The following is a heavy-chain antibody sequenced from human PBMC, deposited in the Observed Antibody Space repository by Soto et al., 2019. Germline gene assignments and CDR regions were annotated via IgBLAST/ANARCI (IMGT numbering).Heavy chain of an antibody. CDR1: GFTFSNYG. D-gene: IGHD2-15*01. CDR3: AKVIAATLPYFYYDLDV. Sequence: PGGSLRLSCAATGFTFSNYGMHWVRQAPGKVLEWVTVISYDGSNKYYADSVKGRFTISRDNSKDTLYLQMSSLRPEDTAVYFCAKVIAATLPYFYYDLDVWGQGTMVTVSS. CDR2: ISYDGSNK. V-gene: IGHV3-30*18. J-gene: IGHJ6*02.